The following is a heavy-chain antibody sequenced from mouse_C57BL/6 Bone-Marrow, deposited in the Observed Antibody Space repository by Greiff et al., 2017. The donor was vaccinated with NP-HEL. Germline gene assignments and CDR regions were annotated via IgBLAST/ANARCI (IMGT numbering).Heavy chain of an antibody. CDR1: GYTFTSYW. D-gene: IGHD2-2*01. CDR3: ARRGLRRGMDY. Sequence: QVQLQQPGAELVMPGASVKLSCKASGYTFTSYWLHWVKQRPGQGLEWIGEIDPSDSYTNYNQKFKGKSTLTVDKSSSTAYMQLSSLTSEDSAVYYCARRGLRRGMDYWGQGTSGTVTA. V-gene: IGHV1-69*01. CDR2: IDPSDSYT. J-gene: IGHJ4*01.